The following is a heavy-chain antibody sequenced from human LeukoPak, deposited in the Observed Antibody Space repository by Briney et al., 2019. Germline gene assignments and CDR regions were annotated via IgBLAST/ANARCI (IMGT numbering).Heavy chain of an antibody. V-gene: IGHV3-7*01. J-gene: IGHJ2*01. CDR2: IKQDGSEK. CDR1: GFTFSSYS. CDR3: ARVQTGYSSGWSSYWYFDL. Sequence: GRSLRLSCAASGFTFSSYSMNWVRQAPGKGLEWVANIKQDGSEKYYVDSVKGRFTISRDNAKNSLYLQMNSLRAEDTAVYYCARVQTGYSSGWSSYWYFDLWGRGTLVTVSS. D-gene: IGHD6-19*01.